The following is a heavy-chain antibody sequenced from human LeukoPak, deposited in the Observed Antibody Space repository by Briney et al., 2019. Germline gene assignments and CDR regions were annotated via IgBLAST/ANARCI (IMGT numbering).Heavy chain of an antibody. CDR1: GFTFSNFD. V-gene: IGHV3-23*01. CDR3: VRKSGVMSVVVTSNYFDY. Sequence: GGSLRLSCAASGFTFSNFDMAWVRQAPGKGLEWVSGISGSGVSTYNADSVKGRFTISRDNSKNTLYLQMNSLRAEDTAMYYCVRKSGVMSVVVTSNYFDYWGQGTLVTVSS. CDR2: ISGSGVST. J-gene: IGHJ4*02. D-gene: IGHD2-21*02.